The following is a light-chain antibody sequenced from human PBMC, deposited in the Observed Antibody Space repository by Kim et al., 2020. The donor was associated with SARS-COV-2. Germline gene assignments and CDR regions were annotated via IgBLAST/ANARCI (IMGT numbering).Light chain of an antibody. CDR2: GAS. Sequence: EIVMMQSPATLSVSPGERATLSCRASQSVSSNLAWYQQKPGQAPRLLIYGASTRATGIPARFSGSGSGTEFTLTISSLQSEDFAVYYCQQYNNWLGTFGQGTKLEI. CDR1: QSVSSN. J-gene: IGKJ2*01. V-gene: IGKV3-15*01. CDR3: QQYNNWLGT.